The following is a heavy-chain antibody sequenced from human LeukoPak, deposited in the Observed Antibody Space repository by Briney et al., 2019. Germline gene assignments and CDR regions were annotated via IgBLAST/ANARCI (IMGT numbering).Heavy chain of an antibody. J-gene: IGHJ4*02. V-gene: IGHV3-7*01. CDR3: ARDPADRAWGAFDS. Sequence: PAGGSLRLPCAVSGFSFSASWMSWVRQTPGKGLEWVANINPDGSSQYYVDSVKGRFTISRDNADNSLYLQMNSLRAGDTAIYYCARDPADRAWGAFDSWGQGALVTVSS. D-gene: IGHD3-16*01. CDR2: INPDGSSQ. CDR1: GFSFSASW.